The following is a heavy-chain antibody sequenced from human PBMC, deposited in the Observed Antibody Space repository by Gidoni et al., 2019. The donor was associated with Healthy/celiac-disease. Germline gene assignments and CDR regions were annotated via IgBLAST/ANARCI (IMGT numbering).Heavy chain of an antibody. D-gene: IGHD6-13*01. CDR1: GFPFSSYA. Sequence: QVQLVESGGGVVQPGRSRRLSCAASGFPFSSYAMHWVRQAPGKGLEWVAVISYDGSNKYYADSVKGRFTISRDNSKNTLYLQMNSLRAEDTAVYYCALSPSRIAAAFDYWGQGTLVTVSS. CDR3: ALSPSRIAAAFDY. CDR2: ISYDGSNK. J-gene: IGHJ4*02. V-gene: IGHV3-30-3*01.